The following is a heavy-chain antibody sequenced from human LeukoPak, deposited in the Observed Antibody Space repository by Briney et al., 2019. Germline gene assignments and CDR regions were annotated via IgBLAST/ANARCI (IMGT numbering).Heavy chain of an antibody. CDR2: ISYDGSNK. D-gene: IGHD3-10*01. CDR1: GFTFSSYG. V-gene: IGHV3-30*18. CDR3: AKSPGQPLYYYYGMDV. Sequence: GGSLRLSCAASGFTFSSYGMHWVRQAPGKGLEWVAVISYDGSNKYYADSVKGRFTISRDNSKNTLYLQMNSLRAEDTAVYYCAKSPGQPLYYYYGMDVWGQGTTVTVSS. J-gene: IGHJ6*02.